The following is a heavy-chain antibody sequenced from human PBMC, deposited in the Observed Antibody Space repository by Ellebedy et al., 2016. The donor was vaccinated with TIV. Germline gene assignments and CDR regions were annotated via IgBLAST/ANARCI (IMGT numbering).Heavy chain of an antibody. CDR1: GFTFSSYA. V-gene: IGHV3-23*01. J-gene: IGHJ4*02. Sequence: GESLKISXAASGFTFSSYAMSWVRQAPGKGLEWVSAISGSGSSTYYADSVKGRFTISRDNSKNTLYLQMNSLRAEDTAVYYCARSVEGHYFDYWGQGTLVTVSS. D-gene: IGHD2-21*01. CDR2: ISGSGSST. CDR3: ARSVEGHYFDY.